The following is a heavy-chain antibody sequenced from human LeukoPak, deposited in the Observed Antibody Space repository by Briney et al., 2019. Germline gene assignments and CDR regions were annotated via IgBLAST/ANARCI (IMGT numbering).Heavy chain of an antibody. Sequence: KASETLSLTCTVSGAYISSYYWAWVRQPPGKGLEWIGYVYYSGGTYYNPSLKSRFIISLDTSKNQFSLRLNSATAADTAIYYCARERGPNCNKDCLFDPWGQGTLVTVSS. J-gene: IGHJ5*02. CDR3: ARERGPNCNKDCLFDP. V-gene: IGHV4-59*01. CDR2: VYYSGGT. CDR1: GAYISSYY. D-gene: IGHD2/OR15-2a*01.